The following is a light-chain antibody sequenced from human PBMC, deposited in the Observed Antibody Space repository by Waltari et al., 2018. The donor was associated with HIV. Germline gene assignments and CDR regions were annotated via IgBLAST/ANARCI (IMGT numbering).Light chain of an antibody. V-gene: IGLV1-40*01. Sequence: QSVLTQPPSVSRAPVQRVTISCTGSRPNIGAGSQVHWYQQLPGTGPKLLIYDINNRPSGVPDRFSGSKSGTSASLAITGLQAEDEADYYCQSYDSSLSGVLFGGGTKLTVL. J-gene: IGLJ2*01. CDR2: DIN. CDR1: RPNIGAGSQ. CDR3: QSYDSSLSGVL.